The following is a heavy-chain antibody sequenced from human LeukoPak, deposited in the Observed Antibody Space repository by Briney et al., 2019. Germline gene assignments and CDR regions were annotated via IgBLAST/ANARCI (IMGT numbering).Heavy chain of an antibody. CDR3: ARLRVRPAEMTTVSTFDN. V-gene: IGHV3-7*01. J-gene: IGHJ4*02. CDR1: GFSFGSHW. Sequence: GGSLRLSCAASGFSFGSHWMSWVRQAPGKGLEWVANIKQDGSEKYYVDSVKGRFTIPRDNAKNSLYLQMNSLRAEDSAVYYCARLRVRPAEMTTVSTFDNWGQGTMVTVSS. D-gene: IGHD4-17*01. CDR2: IKQDGSEK.